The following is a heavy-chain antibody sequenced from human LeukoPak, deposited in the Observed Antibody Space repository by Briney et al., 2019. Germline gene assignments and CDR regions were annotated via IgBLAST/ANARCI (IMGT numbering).Heavy chain of an antibody. V-gene: IGHV3-23*01. CDR1: GFSFSSYA. D-gene: IGHD2-2*02. CDR2: ISGSDGST. J-gene: IGHJ4*02. CDR3: AKRHLIDCTSTSCYMYFDY. Sequence: GGSLRLSWAASGFSFSSYALSWVRQAPGKGLEWVSAISGSDGSTYYADSVKGRFTISRDNSKNTLYLQMNSLRAEDTAVYYCAKRHLIDCTSTSCYMYFDYWGQGTLVTVSS.